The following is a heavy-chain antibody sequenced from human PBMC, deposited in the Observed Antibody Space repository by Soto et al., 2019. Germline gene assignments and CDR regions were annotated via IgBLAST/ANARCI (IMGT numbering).Heavy chain of an antibody. CDR1: GFTFSSYG. Sequence: GGSLRLSCAASGFTFSSYGMHWVRQAPGKGLEWVAVISYDGSNKYYADSVKGRFTISRDNSKNTLYLQMNSLRAEDTAVYYCAKSTRPGERVVTAIGSWGQGTLVTVSS. D-gene: IGHD2-21*02. CDR2: ISYDGSNK. V-gene: IGHV3-30*18. J-gene: IGHJ4*02. CDR3: AKSTRPGERVVTAIGS.